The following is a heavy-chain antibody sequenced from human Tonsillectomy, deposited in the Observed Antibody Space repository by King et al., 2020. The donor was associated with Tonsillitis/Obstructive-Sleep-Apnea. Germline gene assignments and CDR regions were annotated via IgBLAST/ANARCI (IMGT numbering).Heavy chain of an antibody. V-gene: IGHV1-46*01. CDR2: INPSGGST. Sequence: QLVQSGAEVKKPGASVKVSCKASGYTFTSYYMHWVRQAPGQGLEWMGIINPSGGSTSYAQKFQGRVTMTRDTSTSTVYMELSSLRSEDTAVYYCARDEIVGATFGTKLFDYWGQGTLVTVSS. D-gene: IGHD1-26*01. J-gene: IGHJ4*02. CDR3: ARDEIVGATFGTKLFDY. CDR1: GYTFTSYY.